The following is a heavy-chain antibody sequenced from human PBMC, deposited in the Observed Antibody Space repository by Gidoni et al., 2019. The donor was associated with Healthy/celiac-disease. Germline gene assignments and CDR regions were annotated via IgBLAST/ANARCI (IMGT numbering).Heavy chain of an antibody. J-gene: IGHJ6*02. Sequence: EVQLVESGGGLIQPGGSLRLSCAASGFTVSSNYMSCVRQAPGKGLEWVSVIYSGGSTYYADSVKGRFTISRDNSKNTLYLQMNSLRAEDTAVYYCARDGGPSKWWTGRYYYYGMDVWGQGTTVTVSS. CDR3: ARDGGPSKWWTGRYYYYGMDV. D-gene: IGHD2-15*01. CDR2: IYSGGST. CDR1: GFTVSSNY. V-gene: IGHV3-53*01.